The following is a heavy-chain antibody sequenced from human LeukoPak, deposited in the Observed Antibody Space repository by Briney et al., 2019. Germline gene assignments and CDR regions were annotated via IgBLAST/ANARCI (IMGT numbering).Heavy chain of an antibody. J-gene: IGHJ4*02. D-gene: IGHD6-6*01. CDR2: ISTYNDNT. Sequence: ASVKVSCKASGYAFTSYDISWVRQAPGQGLEWMGWISTYNDNTHYAQKLQGRVTMTTDTSTSTVYMELKSLRSDDTAVYYCARIQSRIIAARPGNPAFDYWGRGTLVTVSS. CDR3: ARIQSRIIAARPGNPAFDY. CDR1: GYAFTSYD. V-gene: IGHV1-18*01.